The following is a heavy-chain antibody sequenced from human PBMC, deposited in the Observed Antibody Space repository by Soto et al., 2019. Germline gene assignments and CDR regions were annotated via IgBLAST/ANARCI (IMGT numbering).Heavy chain of an antibody. CDR1: GGSISSDHYH. D-gene: IGHD4-17*01. V-gene: IGHV4-30-4*01. Sequence: QVQLQESGPGLVRPSQTLSLTCTVSGGSISSDHYHWTWIRQTPGKGLEWIGYIHYSGSVYYNPSLQSPLTMPVDTSKNLFSLKLSSVTVAEPAVYFCVREDDGGDRDYYGLDVWGQGTTVTVSS. CDR3: VREDDGGDRDYYGLDV. J-gene: IGHJ6*02. CDR2: IHYSGSV.